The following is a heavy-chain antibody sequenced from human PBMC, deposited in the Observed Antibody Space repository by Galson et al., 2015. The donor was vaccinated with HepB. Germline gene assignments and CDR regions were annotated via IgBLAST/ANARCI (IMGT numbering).Heavy chain of an antibody. CDR2: IRYDGSNK. CDR3: AKDSGDHYYDVFNL. J-gene: IGHJ3*01. V-gene: IGHV3-30*02. CDR1: GFTFSSFG. Sequence: SLRLSCAASGFTFSSFGMHWVRQASGKGLEWMAFIRYDGSNKHYTDSVKGRFTISRDNSKNTLYLQMNSLRAEDTAVYFCAKDSGDHYYDVFNLWGQGTMVIVST. D-gene: IGHD2-21*01.